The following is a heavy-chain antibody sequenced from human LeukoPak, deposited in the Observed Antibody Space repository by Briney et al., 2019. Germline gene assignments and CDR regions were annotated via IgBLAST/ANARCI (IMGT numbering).Heavy chain of an antibody. J-gene: IGHJ6*03. D-gene: IGHD6-13*01. CDR1: GFTFSSYA. CDR3: ARIATYYYYMDV. CDR2: ISYDGSNK. V-gene: IGHV3-30-3*01. Sequence: GGSLRLSCAASGFTFSSYAMHWVRQAPGKGLEWVAVISYDGSNKYYADSVKGRFTISRDNSKNTLYLQMNSLRAEDTAVYYCARIATYYYYMDVWGKGTTVTVSS.